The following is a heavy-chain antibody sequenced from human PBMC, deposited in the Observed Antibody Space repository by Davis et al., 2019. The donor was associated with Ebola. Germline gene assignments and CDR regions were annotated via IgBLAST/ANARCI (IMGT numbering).Heavy chain of an antibody. CDR1: GFTFSSYA. J-gene: IGHJ4*02. V-gene: IGHV3-23*01. Sequence: GESLKISCAASGFTFSSYAMSWVRQAPGKGLEWVSAISGSGGDTYYADAVKGRFTISRDNSKNTLYLQMNSLRADDTAVYYCASLGGVIDYWGQGTLVIVSS. D-gene: IGHD2-8*01. CDR3: ASLGGVIDY. CDR2: ISGSGGDT.